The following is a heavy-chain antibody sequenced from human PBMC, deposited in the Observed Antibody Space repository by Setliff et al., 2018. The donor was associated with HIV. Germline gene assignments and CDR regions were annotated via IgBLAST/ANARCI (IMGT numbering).Heavy chain of an antibody. V-gene: IGHV1-8*02. CDR1: RYTFSNYD. D-gene: IGHD6-19*01. CDR3: ARGRYSSGLTDY. CDR2: MNPKSGNS. Sequence: ASVKVSCKASRYTFSNYDINWVRQATGQGLEWMGWMNPKSGNSDHAQKFQGRITMTRNTSITTAYMELISLKSEDTAVYYCARGRYSSGLTDYWGQGTLVTVSS. J-gene: IGHJ4*02.